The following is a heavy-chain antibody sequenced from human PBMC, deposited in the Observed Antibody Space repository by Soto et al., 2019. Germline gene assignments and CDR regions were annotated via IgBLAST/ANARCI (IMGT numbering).Heavy chain of an antibody. D-gene: IGHD3-22*01. CDR3: ARGTYYYDSSGYYLGY. CDR1: GGTFSSYA. Sequence: QVQLVQSGAEVKKPGSSVKVSCKASGGTFSSYAISWVRQAPGQGLEWMGGIIPIFGTANYAQKFQGRVTITADESTSTDYMELSSLRSEDTAVYYCARGTYYYDSSGYYLGYWGQGTLVTVSS. CDR2: IIPIFGTA. V-gene: IGHV1-69*01. J-gene: IGHJ4*02.